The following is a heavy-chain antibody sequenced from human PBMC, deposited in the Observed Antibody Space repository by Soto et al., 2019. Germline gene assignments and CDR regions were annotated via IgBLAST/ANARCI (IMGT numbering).Heavy chain of an antibody. CDR1: GFTFSSYV. J-gene: IGHJ4*02. V-gene: IGHV3-23*01. Sequence: GGSLRLSCAASGFTFSSYVMSWVRQAPGKGLEWVAAISRSGGSTYYADSVKGRFTISRDNSKNKLYLQMNSMRAEDTAVYYCAKPYGDYLYRDXWGQGTPVTAS. D-gene: IGHD4-17*01. CDR3: AKPYGDYLYRDX. CDR2: ISRSGGST.